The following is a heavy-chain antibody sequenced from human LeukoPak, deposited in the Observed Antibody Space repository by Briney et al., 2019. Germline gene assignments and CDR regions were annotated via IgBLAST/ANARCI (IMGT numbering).Heavy chain of an antibody. Sequence: SETLSLTCTVSGGSISSSSYYWGWIRQPPGKGLEWIGGIYYSGSTYYNPSLKSRVTISADRSKNQFSLKLTSVTAADTAVYYCARLDTSMVYWYFDLWGRGTLVTVSS. D-gene: IGHD5-18*01. CDR2: IYYSGST. CDR1: GGSISSSSYY. J-gene: IGHJ2*01. V-gene: IGHV4-39*01. CDR3: ARLDTSMVYWYFDL.